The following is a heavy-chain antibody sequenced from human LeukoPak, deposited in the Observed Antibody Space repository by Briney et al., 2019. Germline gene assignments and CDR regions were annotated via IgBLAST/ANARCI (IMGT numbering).Heavy chain of an antibody. D-gene: IGHD5-18*01. J-gene: IGHJ4*03. CDR3: ARQSTSMVTFDY. Sequence: SETLSLTCTGSGGSISSSSYYWGWIRQPPGKGLEWIGSIYSGGTYYNASLKSLVTISVDTSKNQFSLKLSSVTAADTAVYYCARQSTSMVTFDYWGHRTLV. CDR1: GGSISSSSYY. V-gene: IGHV4-39*01. CDR2: IYSGGT.